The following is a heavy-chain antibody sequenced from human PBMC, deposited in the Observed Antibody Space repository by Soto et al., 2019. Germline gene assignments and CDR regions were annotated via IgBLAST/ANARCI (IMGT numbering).Heavy chain of an antibody. J-gene: IGHJ5*02. V-gene: IGHV4-61*08. CDR3: TGKEADHNYFGP. CDR1: GAALSSGGYF. CDR2: IYYSGGT. Sequence: SETLSLTCTVSGAALSSGGYFYTWVRQPPGKGLEWLGYIYYSGGTNYNPSLKSRVTISLDKSKSQFSLRLISVTAADTAVYYRTGKEADHNYFGPLGQGTLVTVSS.